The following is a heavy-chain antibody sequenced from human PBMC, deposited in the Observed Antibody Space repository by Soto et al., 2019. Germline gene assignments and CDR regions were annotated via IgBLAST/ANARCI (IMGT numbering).Heavy chain of an antibody. CDR1: GYTFTDYF. V-gene: IGHV1-2*02. J-gene: IGHJ4*02. CDR2: INPNTGGI. CDR3: ARSLSTISARPDY. Sequence: QVQLVQSGAEVKKPGASVEVSCKASGYTFTDYFIHWVRQAPGQGLEWMGWINPNTGGINYAQKLQGRVTMTRDTSISTAYMELRGLRSDDTALYFCARSLSTISARPDYWGQGTLVTVSS. D-gene: IGHD6-6*01.